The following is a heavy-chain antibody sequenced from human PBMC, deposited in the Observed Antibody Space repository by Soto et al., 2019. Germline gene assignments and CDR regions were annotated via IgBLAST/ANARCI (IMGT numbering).Heavy chain of an antibody. CDR3: AKDSRVTMVREITIPTGY. V-gene: IGHV3-23*01. D-gene: IGHD3-10*01. CDR1: GFTFSSYA. CDR2: ISGSGGST. J-gene: IGHJ4*02. Sequence: GGSLRLSCAAFGFTFSSYAMSWVRQAPGKGLEWVSAISGSGGSTYYADSVKGRFTVSRDNSKNTLHLQMNSLRAEDTAIYYCAKDSRVTMVREITIPTGYWGQGTLVNVS.